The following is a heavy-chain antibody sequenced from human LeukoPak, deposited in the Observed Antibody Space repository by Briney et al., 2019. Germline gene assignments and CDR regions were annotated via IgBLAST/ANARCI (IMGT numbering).Heavy chain of an antibody. D-gene: IGHD3-10*01. V-gene: IGHV4-39*07. J-gene: IGHJ4*02. CDR3: ARGGNYYGSGSYFY. CDR1: GGSIRSSSYY. Sequence: SETLSLTCTVSGGSIRSSSYYWGWIRQPPGKGLEWIGSIYYSGSSYYNPSLKSRVTISVDTSKNQFSLKLSSVTAADTAVYYCARGGNYYGSGSYFYWGQGTLVTVSS. CDR2: IYYSGSS.